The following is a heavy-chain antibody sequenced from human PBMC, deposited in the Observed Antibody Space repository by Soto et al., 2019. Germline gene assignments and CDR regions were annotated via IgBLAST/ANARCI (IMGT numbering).Heavy chain of an antibody. CDR2: ISYDGSNK. D-gene: IGHD3-10*01. J-gene: IGHJ6*02. CDR3: ATDGGSIWDGVHGMED. Sequence: GGSLRLSCAASGFTFSSYDMHWVRQAPGEGLEWVAVISYDGSNKYYADSVKGRFTISRDNSKNTLSLQMKSLRAVDKAVYYCATDGGSIWDGVHGMEDWGPGTMVTVSS. V-gene: IGHV3-30*03. CDR1: GFTFSSYD.